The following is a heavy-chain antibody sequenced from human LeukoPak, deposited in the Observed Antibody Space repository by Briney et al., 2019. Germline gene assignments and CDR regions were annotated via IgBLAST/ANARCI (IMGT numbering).Heavy chain of an antibody. V-gene: IGHV3-48*04. Sequence: GSLRLSCAASGFTFSTYSMNWVRQAPGKGLEWVSYISSSSSTIYYADSVKGRFTISRDNAKNSLYLQMNSLRVEDTAVYYCAGGYSSNWFPNFDYWGQGTLVTVSS. D-gene: IGHD6-13*01. CDR2: ISSSSSTI. CDR3: AGGYSSNWFPNFDY. J-gene: IGHJ4*02. CDR1: GFTFSTYS.